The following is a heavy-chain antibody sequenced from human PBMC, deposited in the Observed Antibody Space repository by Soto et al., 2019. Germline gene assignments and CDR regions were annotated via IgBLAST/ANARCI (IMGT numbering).Heavy chain of an antibody. CDR2: ISSSGSII. J-gene: IGHJ3*02. D-gene: IGHD3-22*01. CDR3: ASPYYYDSSGYPDAFDI. CDR1: GFTLNGYE. V-gene: IGHV3-48*03. Sequence: PGGSLRLPAAALGFTLNGYETNGVGQGPGKGLEWVSYISSSGSIIDYADSVKGRFTISRDNAKNSLYLQMNSLRAEDTAVYYCASPYYYDSSGYPDAFDIWGQGTRVTVSS.